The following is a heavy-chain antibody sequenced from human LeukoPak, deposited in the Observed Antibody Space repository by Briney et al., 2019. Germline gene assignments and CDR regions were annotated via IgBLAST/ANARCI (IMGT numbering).Heavy chain of an antibody. CDR3: ARTPGTGDYDMDV. V-gene: IGHV1-18*01. J-gene: IGHJ6*03. CDR1: GYTFTSYG. Sequence: ASVKVSCKASGYTFTSYGISWVRQAPGQGPEWMGWISAYNGNTNYAQKLQGRVTMTTDTSTSTAYMELNSLRSEDTAVYYCARTPGTGDYDMDVWGKGTTVTVSS. D-gene: IGHD1-1*01. CDR2: ISAYNGNT.